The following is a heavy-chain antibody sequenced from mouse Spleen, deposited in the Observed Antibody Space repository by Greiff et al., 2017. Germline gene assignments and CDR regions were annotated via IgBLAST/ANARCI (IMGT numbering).Heavy chain of an antibody. CDR1: GFSFSDYW. J-gene: IGHJ2*01. V-gene: IGHV1-54*01. Sequence: QVHVKQSGAELVRPGASVKVSCAASGFSFSDYWIEWVKQTPGQGLKWIGEINRGSGATYYADTFRGQSTLTEDTSSNTAYMQLSSLTSEDSAVYVCARGHYRGDYWGRGTTLTVSS. D-gene: IGHD5-5*01. CDR2: INRGSGAT. CDR3: ARGHYRGDY.